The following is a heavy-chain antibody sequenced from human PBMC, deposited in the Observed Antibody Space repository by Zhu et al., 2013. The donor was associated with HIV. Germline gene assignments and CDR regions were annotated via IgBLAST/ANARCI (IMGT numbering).Heavy chain of an antibody. V-gene: IGHV1-2*02. J-gene: IGHJ3*02. CDR1: GYTFTDYY. Sequence: QVQLVQAGAEVKKPGASVKVSCKTSGYTFTDYYIHWVRQAPGQGLEWMGWINPNSGGTKYAQKFQGRVTMTRDTSINTAYMELSRLRSDDTAVYFCARDLRLTAFNYPDGRNYYYAFDIWGQGDNGHRLF. D-gene: IGHD3-22*01. CDR2: INPNSGGT. CDR3: ARDLRLTAFNYPDGRNYYYAFDI.